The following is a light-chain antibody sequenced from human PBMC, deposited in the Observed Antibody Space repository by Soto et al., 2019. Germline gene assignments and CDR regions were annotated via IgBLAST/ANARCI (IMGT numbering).Light chain of an antibody. Sequence: EIVLTQSPGTLSLSPGERATLSCRASQSVSSSYLAWYQQKPGQAPRLVIYASSTRATGIPDRLSGSGSGTDFTLSISRLEPEDSAVYYCQQYATSQTFGQGTKVEIK. CDR3: QQYATSQT. CDR1: QSVSSSY. J-gene: IGKJ1*01. CDR2: ASS. V-gene: IGKV3-20*01.